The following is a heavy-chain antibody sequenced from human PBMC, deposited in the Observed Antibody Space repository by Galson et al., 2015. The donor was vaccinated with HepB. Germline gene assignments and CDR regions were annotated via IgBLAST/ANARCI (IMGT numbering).Heavy chain of an antibody. CDR2: INSDGSST. J-gene: IGHJ6*02. CDR1: GFTFSSYW. CDR3: ARDEVTMVRGVIFYYYGMDV. D-gene: IGHD3-10*01. V-gene: IGHV3-74*01. Sequence: SLRLSCAASGFTFSSYWMHWVRQAPGKGLVWVSRINSDGSSTSYADSVKGRFTISRDNAKNTLYLQMNSLRAEDTAVYYCARDEVTMVRGVIFYYYGMDVWGQGTTVTVSS.